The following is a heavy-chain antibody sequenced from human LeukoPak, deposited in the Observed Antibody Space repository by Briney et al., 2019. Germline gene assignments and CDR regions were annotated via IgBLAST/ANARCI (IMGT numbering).Heavy chain of an antibody. Sequence: PGGSLRLSCAVSGFTFSSYEMNWVCQAPGKGLEWVSYITSSGSTIYYADSVKGRFTISRDNAKNSLYLQMNSLRAEDTAVYYCARVTFNYFDYWGQGTLVTVSS. CDR1: GFTFSSYE. J-gene: IGHJ4*02. V-gene: IGHV3-48*03. CDR2: ITSSGSTI. D-gene: IGHD1-14*01. CDR3: ARVTFNYFDY.